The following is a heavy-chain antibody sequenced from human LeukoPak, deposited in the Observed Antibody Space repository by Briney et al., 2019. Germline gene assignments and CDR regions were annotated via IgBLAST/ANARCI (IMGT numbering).Heavy chain of an antibody. V-gene: IGHV1-18*01. Sequence: GASVKVSCKASGYTFTSYGISWVRQAPGQGLEWMGWISAYNGNTNYAQKLQGRVTMTTDTSTSTAYMELRSLRSDDTAVYYCARYGADSYYYDSSGKDYWGQGTLVTVSS. CDR1: GYTFTSYG. CDR2: ISAYNGNT. D-gene: IGHD3-22*01. CDR3: ARYGADSYYYDSSGKDY. J-gene: IGHJ4*02.